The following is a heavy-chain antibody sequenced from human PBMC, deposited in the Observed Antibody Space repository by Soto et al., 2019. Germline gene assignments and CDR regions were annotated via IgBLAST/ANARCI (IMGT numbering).Heavy chain of an antibody. J-gene: IGHJ4*02. D-gene: IGHD3-10*01. CDR3: VHHLWFGELVHDY. V-gene: IGHV5-10-1*01. Sequence: GESLKISCKGSGYSFTSYWISWVRQMPGKGLEWMGRIDPSDSYTNYSPSFQGHVTISADKSISTAYLQWSSLKASDTAMYYCVHHLWFGELVHDYWGQGTLVTVSS. CDR2: IDPSDSYT. CDR1: GYSFTSYW.